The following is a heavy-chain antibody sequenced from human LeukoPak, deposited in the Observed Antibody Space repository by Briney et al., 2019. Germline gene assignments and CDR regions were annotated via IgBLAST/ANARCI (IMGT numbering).Heavy chain of an antibody. CDR3: VRDKWRDGFSNTFDM. J-gene: IGHJ3*02. Sequence: GGSLRLSCAASGFIFSSYGMHWVRQAPGKGLEWVAFIWYDGNNKYYAESVKGRFTISRDNSKNTLYLQMNSLRAEDTAVYYCVRDKWRDGFSNTFDMWGQGTMVTVSS. CDR2: IWYDGNNK. CDR1: GFIFSSYG. V-gene: IGHV3-33*08. D-gene: IGHD3/OR15-3a*01.